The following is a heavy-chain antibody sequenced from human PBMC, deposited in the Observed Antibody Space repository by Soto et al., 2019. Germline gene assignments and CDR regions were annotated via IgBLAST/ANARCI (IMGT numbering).Heavy chain of an antibody. D-gene: IGHD3-22*01. Sequence: ASVKVSCKASGYTFTSYYMHWVRQAPGQGLEWMGIINPSGGSTSYTQKFQGRVTMTRDTSTNTVYMELSSLRSEDTAVYYCAGDILNYYDSSGYFDYWGQGTLVTVSS. J-gene: IGHJ4*02. CDR1: GYTFTSYY. V-gene: IGHV1-46*01. CDR2: INPSGGST. CDR3: AGDILNYYDSSGYFDY.